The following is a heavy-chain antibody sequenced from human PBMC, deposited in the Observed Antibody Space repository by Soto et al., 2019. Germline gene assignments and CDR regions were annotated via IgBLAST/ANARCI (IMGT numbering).Heavy chain of an antibody. CDR2: IYWDDDK. J-gene: IGHJ4*02. CDR1: GFSLDTWGVG. CDR3: ARALGSWGAYYFDQ. Sequence: QITLKESGPTLVRPTQTLTLTCTVSGFSLDTWGVGVGWIRQPPGKAPEWLALIYWDDDKRYSPSLKNRLTITKDTSKNQVVLTVTNMDPVDTVTYYCARALGSWGAYYFDQWGQGTLVTVSS. V-gene: IGHV2-5*02. D-gene: IGHD3-16*01.